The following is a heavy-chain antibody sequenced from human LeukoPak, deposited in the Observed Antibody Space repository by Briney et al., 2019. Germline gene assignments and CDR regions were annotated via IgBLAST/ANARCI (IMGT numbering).Heavy chain of an antibody. V-gene: IGHV1-3*03. D-gene: IGHD6-6*01. J-gene: IGHJ4*02. CDR3: ARGHLAARTIFDY. Sequence: ASVKVSCKASGYTFTSYAMHWVRQAPGQRLEWMGWINAGNGNTKYSQEFQGRVTMTRDMSTSTVYMELSSLRSEDTAVYYCARGHLAARTIFDYWGQGTLVTVSS. CDR2: INAGNGNT. CDR1: GYTFTSYA.